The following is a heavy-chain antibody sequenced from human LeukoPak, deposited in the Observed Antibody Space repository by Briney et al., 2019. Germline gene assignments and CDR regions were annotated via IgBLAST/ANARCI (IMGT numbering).Heavy chain of an antibody. CDR1: GFTFSRCG. D-gene: IGHD3-10*01. J-gene: IGHJ6*01. CDR3: VKSSGTEDYGMD. CDR2: ILYDGSRK. V-gene: IGHV3-30*18. Sequence: GRSLRLSCVASGFTFSRCGMHWARHAPGKGLEWVARILYDGSRKYYADSVEGRFTIARDNSKNTLYLEMNSLREEDTAVYYCVKSSGTEDYGMD.